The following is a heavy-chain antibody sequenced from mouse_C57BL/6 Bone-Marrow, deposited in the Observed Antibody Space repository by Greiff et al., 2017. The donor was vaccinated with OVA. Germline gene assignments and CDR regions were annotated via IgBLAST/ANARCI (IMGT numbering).Heavy chain of an antibody. CDR3: ARSSNWEGWFAY. CDR2: ISSGSSTI. J-gene: IGHJ3*01. V-gene: IGHV5-17*01. Sequence: VQLKESGGGLVKPGGSLKLSCAASGFTFSDYGMHWVRQAPEKGLEWVAYISSGSSTIYYADTVKGRFTISRDNAKTTLFLQMTSLRSEDTAMYYCARSSNWEGWFAYWGQGTLVTVSA. D-gene: IGHD4-1*01. CDR1: GFTFSDYG.